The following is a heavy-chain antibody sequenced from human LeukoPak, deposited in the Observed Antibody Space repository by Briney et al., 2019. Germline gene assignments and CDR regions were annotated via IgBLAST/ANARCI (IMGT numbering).Heavy chain of an antibody. Sequence: GGSLRLSCAASGFTFSSYSMNLVRQAPGKGLEWVSSISSSSSYIYYADSVKGRFTISRDNAKNSLYLQMNSLRAEDTAVYYCARDGPAHCGGDCYLDYWGQGTLVTVSS. CDR3: ARDGPAHCGGDCYLDY. CDR1: GFTFSSYS. V-gene: IGHV3-21*01. CDR2: ISSSSSYI. D-gene: IGHD2-21*01. J-gene: IGHJ4*02.